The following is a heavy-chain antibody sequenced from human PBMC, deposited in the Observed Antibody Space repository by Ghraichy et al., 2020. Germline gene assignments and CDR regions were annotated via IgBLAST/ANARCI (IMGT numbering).Heavy chain of an antibody. D-gene: IGHD4-17*01. Sequence: SETLSLTCAVSGGSISSSNWWSWVRQPPGKGLEWIGEIYHSGSTNYNPSLKSRVTISVDKSKNQFSLKLSSVTAADTAVYYCARRFIGDYVSSSSWSPPQYNWFDPWGQGTLVTVSS. J-gene: IGHJ5*02. CDR1: GGSISSSNW. CDR3: ARRFIGDYVSSSSWSPPQYNWFDP. V-gene: IGHV4-4*02. CDR2: IYHSGST.